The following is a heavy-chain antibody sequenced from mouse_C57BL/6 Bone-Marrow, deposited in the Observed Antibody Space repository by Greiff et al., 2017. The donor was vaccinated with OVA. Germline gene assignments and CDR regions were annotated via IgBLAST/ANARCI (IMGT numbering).Heavy chain of an antibody. J-gene: IGHJ1*03. D-gene: IGHD2-5*01. V-gene: IGHV1-66*01. CDR2: IYPGSGNT. Sequence: QVQLQQSGPELVKPGASVKISCKASGYSFTSYYIHWVKQRPGQGLEWIGWIYPGSGNTKYNEKFKGKATLTADTSSSTAYMQLSSLTSEDSAVYYWARWGIYSNYDWDVDVWGTGTTVTVSS. CDR1: GYSFTSYY. CDR3: ARWGIYSNYDWDVDV.